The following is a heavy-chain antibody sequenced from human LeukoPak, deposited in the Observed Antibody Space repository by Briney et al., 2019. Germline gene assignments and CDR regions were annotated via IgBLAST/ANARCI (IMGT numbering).Heavy chain of an antibody. CDR1: GFTFSSYW. CDR3: AMIYDFWSGYYRDY. CDR2: IKQGGSEK. J-gene: IGHJ4*02. V-gene: IGHV3-7*01. Sequence: GGSLRLSCAVSGFTFSSYWMSWVRQAPGKGLEWVANIKQGGSEKYYVDSVKGRFTISRDNAKNSLYLQMNSLRAEDTAVYYCAMIYDFWSGYYRDYWGQGTLVTVSS. D-gene: IGHD3-3*01.